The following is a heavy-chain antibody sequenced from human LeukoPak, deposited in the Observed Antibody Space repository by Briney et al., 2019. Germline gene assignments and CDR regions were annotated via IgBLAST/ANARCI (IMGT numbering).Heavy chain of an antibody. V-gene: IGHV4-38-2*02. D-gene: IGHD5-18*01. Sequence: PSGTLSLTCTVSGYSISSGYYWGWIRQPPGKGLEWIGSIYHSGSTYYNPSLKSRVTISVDTSKNQFSLKLSSVTAADTAVYYCARDGAMVTKIDYWGQGTLVTVSS. CDR2: IYHSGST. CDR3: ARDGAMVTKIDY. CDR1: GYSISSGYY. J-gene: IGHJ4*02.